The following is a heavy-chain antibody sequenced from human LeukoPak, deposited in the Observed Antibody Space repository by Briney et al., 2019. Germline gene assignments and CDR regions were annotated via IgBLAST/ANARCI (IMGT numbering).Heavy chain of an antibody. CDR2: ISYDGSNK. CDR1: GFTFSSYA. J-gene: IGHJ4*02. Sequence: GRSLRLSCAASGFTFSSYAMHWVRQAPGKGLEWVAVISYDGSNKYYADSVKGRFTISRDNSENTLYLQMNSLRAEDTAVYYCARGKTFRFDYWGQGTLVTVSS. V-gene: IGHV3-30-3*01. D-gene: IGHD2-21*01. CDR3: ARGKTFRFDY.